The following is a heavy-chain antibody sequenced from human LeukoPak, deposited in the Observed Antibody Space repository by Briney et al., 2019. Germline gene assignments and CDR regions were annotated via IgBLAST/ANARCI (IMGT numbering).Heavy chain of an antibody. D-gene: IGHD4-17*01. J-gene: IGHJ4*02. Sequence: GGSLRLSCAASGFTFSDYYMSWIRQAPGMGLEWVSYISSSGSTIYYADSVKGRFTISRDNAKNSLYLQMNSLRAEDTAVYYCARDRVATVTTFFDYWGQGTLVTVSS. V-gene: IGHV3-11*01. CDR2: ISSSGSTI. CDR1: GFTFSDYY. CDR3: ARDRVATVTTFFDY.